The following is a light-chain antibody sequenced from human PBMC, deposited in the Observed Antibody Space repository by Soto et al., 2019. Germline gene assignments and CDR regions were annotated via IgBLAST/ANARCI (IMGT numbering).Light chain of an antibody. CDR2: EVS. CDR1: SRDVGGYDY. V-gene: IGLV2-14*01. Sequence: LTQPASVSGSPGQSITISCTGTSRDVGGYDYVSWYQQHPGKAPKLMVSEVSNRPSGVSDRFSGSKSGNTASLTISGLQAEDEADYYCSSYTSSTTQVFGTGTKVTVL. J-gene: IGLJ1*01. CDR3: SSYTSSTTQV.